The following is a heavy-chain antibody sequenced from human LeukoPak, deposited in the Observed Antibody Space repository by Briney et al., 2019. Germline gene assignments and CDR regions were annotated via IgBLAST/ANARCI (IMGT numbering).Heavy chain of an antibody. CDR2: INHSGST. CDR3: ARRVLTLPFDY. D-gene: IGHD1-14*01. J-gene: IGHJ4*02. CDR1: GGXFNGYF. V-gene: IGHV4-34*01. Sequence: SETLSLTCGVYGGXFNGYFCSWIRQPPGKGLKWIGEINHSGSTNYNPSLKSRVTISVNTSKNQFSLQLTSVTAADTAVYYCARRVLTLPFDYWGQGTLVTVSS.